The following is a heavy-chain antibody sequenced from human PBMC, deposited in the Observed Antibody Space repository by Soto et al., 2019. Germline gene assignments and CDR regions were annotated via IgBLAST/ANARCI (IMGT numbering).Heavy chain of an antibody. V-gene: IGHV2-26*01. Sequence: SGPTLVNPTETFTLTCSVSGFSLTNGRMGGSGIRQPPGKALEWLAHFFSDAERSYSTSMQSRLNMYKDSSGSQVVLTMTNMAPADTATYFCARMDGDYNYYGLDVWGHGIAVTVSS. CDR1: GFSLTNGRMG. CDR3: ARMDGDYNYYGLDV. J-gene: IGHJ6*02. CDR2: FFSDAER. D-gene: IGHD4-17*01.